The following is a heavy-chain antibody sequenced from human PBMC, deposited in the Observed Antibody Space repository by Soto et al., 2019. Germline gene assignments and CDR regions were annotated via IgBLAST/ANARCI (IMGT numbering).Heavy chain of an antibody. Sequence: SETLSLTCSVSGDAISRHYWSWIRQSPGKGLEWLGYFFHTGTALYNPSLRSRVTMSVDTSKNQFSLKLTSVIPADTAVYFCARNYGGNSQFFDLWGRGTLVTVSS. CDR3: ARNYGGNSQFFDL. CDR1: GDAISRHY. V-gene: IGHV4-59*11. D-gene: IGHD4-17*01. J-gene: IGHJ2*01. CDR2: FFHTGTA.